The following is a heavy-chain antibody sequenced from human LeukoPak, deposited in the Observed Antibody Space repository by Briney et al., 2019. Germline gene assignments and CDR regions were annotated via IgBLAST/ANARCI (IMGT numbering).Heavy chain of an antibody. J-gene: IGHJ4*02. CDR1: GGSITSSSYH. CDR3: ARNFDY. V-gene: IGHV4-61*05. CDR2: ISHSGIT. Sequence: SETLSLTCSVSGGSITSSSYHWGWIRQPPGKGLEWIGDISHSGITNYNPSLKSRVTISGDKSKNQFSLKLSSVTAADTAVYYCARNFDYWGQGSLVTVSS.